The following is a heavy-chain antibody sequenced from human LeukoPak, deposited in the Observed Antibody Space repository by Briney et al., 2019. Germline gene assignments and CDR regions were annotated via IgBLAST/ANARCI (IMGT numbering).Heavy chain of an antibody. J-gene: IGHJ3*02. V-gene: IGHV1-69*01. CDR1: GGTFSSYA. CDR2: IIPIFGTA. Sequence: SVKVSCKASGGTFSSYAISWVRQAPGQGLEWMGGIIPIFGTANYAQKFQGRVTITADESTSTAYMELSSLRSEDTAVYYCARELRAHDAFDIWGQGTVVTVSS. CDR3: ARELRAHDAFDI.